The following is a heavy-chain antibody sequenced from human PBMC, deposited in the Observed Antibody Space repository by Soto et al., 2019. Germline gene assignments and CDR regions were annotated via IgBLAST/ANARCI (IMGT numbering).Heavy chain of an antibody. V-gene: IGHV4-39*01. CDR2: IYYSGST. Sequence: SETLSLTCTVSGGSISSSSYYWGWIRQPPGKGLEWIGSIYYSGSTYYNPSLKSRVTISVDTSKNQFSLKLSSVTAADTAVYYCARRAGRAGYKNLNWFDPWGQGTLVTVSS. J-gene: IGHJ5*02. D-gene: IGHD5-12*01. CDR3: ARRAGRAGYKNLNWFDP. CDR1: GGSISSSSYY.